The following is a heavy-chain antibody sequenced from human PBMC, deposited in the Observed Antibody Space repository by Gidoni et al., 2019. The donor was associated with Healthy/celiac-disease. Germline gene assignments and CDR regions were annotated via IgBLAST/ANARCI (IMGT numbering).Heavy chain of an antibody. J-gene: IGHJ4*02. CDR2: IRSKAYGGTT. D-gene: IGHD4-4*01. V-gene: IGHV3-49*03. CDR3: TRVPGKTTVTTVAVYYFDY. Sequence: EVQLVESGGGLVQPGRSLRLSCTASGFPFGDYAMSWFRQAPGKGLEWVGFIRSKAYGGTTEYAASVKGRFTISRDDSKSIAYLQMNSLKTEDTAVYYCTRVPGKTTVTTVAVYYFDYWGQGTLVTVSS. CDR1: GFPFGDYA.